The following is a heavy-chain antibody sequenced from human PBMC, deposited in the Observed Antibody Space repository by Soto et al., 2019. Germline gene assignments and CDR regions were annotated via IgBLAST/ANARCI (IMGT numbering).Heavy chain of an antibody. Sequence: GGSLRLSCAASGLTFSGYSMNWVRQAPGKGLEWVSSISSSSNYIYYADSGKGRFTISRDNAKNSLYLQMNSLRAEDTAVYYCARDDAFDIWGQGTMVTVSS. CDR2: ISSSSNYI. CDR1: GLTFSGYS. J-gene: IGHJ3*02. CDR3: ARDDAFDI. V-gene: IGHV3-21*01.